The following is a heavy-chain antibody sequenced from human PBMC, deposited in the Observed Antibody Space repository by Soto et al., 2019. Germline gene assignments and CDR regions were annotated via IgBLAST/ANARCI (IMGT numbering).Heavy chain of an antibody. CDR3: VKALRYFDWLPDFDY. CDR2: ISSNGGST. D-gene: IGHD3-9*01. J-gene: IGHJ4*02. V-gene: IGHV3-64D*06. Sequence: GGSLRLSCSASGFTFSSYAMHWVRQAPGKGLEYDSAISSNGGSTYYADSVKGRFTISRDNSKNTLYLQMSSLRAEDTAVYYCVKALRYFDWLPDFDYWGQGTLVTVSS. CDR1: GFTFSSYA.